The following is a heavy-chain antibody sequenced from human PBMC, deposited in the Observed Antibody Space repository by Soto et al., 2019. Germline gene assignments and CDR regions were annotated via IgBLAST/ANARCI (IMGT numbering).Heavy chain of an antibody. V-gene: IGHV4-39*01. CDR1: GGSISSSSYY. J-gene: IGHJ3*02. CDR2: IYYSGST. CDR3: ARQSYPTDAFDI. Sequence: SETLSLTCTVSGGSISSSSYYWGWIRQPPGKGLEWIGSIYYSGSTYYNPSLKSRVTISVDTSKNQFSLKLSSVTAADTAVYYCARQSYPTDAFDIWGQGTMVTVSS.